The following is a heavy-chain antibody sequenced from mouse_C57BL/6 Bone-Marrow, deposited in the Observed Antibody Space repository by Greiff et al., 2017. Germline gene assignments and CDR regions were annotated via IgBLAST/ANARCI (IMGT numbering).Heavy chain of an antibody. CDR3: TTYSHYYGSSPMDY. CDR1: GFNIKDDY. J-gene: IGHJ4*01. CDR2: IDPENGDT. Sequence: EVQLKESGAELVRPGASVKLSCTASGFNIKDDYMHWVKQRPEQGLEWIGWIDPENGDTEYASKFQGKATITADTSSNTAYLQLSSLTSEDTAVYYCTTYSHYYGSSPMDYWGQGTSVTVSS. V-gene: IGHV14-4*01. D-gene: IGHD1-1*01.